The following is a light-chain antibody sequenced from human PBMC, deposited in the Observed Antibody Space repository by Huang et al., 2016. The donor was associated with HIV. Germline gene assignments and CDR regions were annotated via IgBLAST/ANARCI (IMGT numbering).Light chain of an antibody. J-gene: IGKJ1*01. CDR1: QSVLYSSSNKNY. Sequence: DIVMTQSPDSLAVSLGERATINCKSSQSVLYSSSNKNYLAWYQQKPGQPPKLLIYWASTRESGVPDRFSGSWSGTDFTLTISSLQAEDVAVYYCQQYYNTPWTFGQGTKVEI. CDR3: QQYYNTPWT. V-gene: IGKV4-1*01. CDR2: WAS.